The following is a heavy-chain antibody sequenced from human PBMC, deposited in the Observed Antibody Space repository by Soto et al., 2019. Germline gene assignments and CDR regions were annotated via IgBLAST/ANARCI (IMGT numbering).Heavy chain of an antibody. CDR2: IYYSGST. CDR3: ASTAVTTRGGYNTWFDP. Sequence: QVQLQESGPGLVKPSETLSLTCTVSGGSVSSGSYYWSWIRQPPGKGLEWIGYIYYSGSTNYNPALKGGLTAPVDTPKHQCCRKLSAVTAADTAVYYCASTAVTTRGGYNTWFDPWGQGTLVTVSS. D-gene: IGHD4-17*01. J-gene: IGHJ5*02. CDR1: GGSVSSGSYY. V-gene: IGHV4-61*01.